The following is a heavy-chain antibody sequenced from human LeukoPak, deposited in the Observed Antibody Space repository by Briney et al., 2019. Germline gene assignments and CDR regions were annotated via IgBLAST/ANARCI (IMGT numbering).Heavy chain of an antibody. CDR2: IKSKTDGGTT. V-gene: IGHV3-15*01. CDR3: TTGSTMIVVVYPY. D-gene: IGHD3-22*01. Sequence: PGGSLILSCAASGFTFSNAWMSWVRQAPGKGLEWVGRIKSKTDGGTTDYAAPVKGRFTISRDDSKNTLFLQMNSLKTEDTAVYYCTTGSTMIVVVYPYWGQGTLVTVSS. CDR1: GFTFSNAW. J-gene: IGHJ4*02.